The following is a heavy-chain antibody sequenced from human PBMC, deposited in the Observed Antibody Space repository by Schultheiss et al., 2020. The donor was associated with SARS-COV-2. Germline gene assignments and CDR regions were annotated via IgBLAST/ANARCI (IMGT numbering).Heavy chain of an antibody. D-gene: IGHD3-10*01. J-gene: IGHJ4*02. CDR2: IYHSGST. CDR3: ARDYGFGSGHFDY. V-gene: IGHV4-38-2*02. CDR1: GYSISSGYY. Sequence: SETLSLTCAVSGYSISSGYYWGWIRQPPGKGLEWIGSIYHSGSTNYNPSLKSRVTMSVDTSKNQFSLKLSSVTAADTAVYYCARDYGFGSGHFDYWGQGTLVTVSS.